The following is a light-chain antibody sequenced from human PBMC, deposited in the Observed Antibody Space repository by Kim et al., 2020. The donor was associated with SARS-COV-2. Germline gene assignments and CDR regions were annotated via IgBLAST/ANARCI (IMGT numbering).Light chain of an antibody. J-gene: IGKJ5*01. Sequence: SVGDRVTITCRASQSIGDYLNGYQHRPGKAPKRLIHAASSLQSDVPSRFSGSGSGTDFTLTISGLQPEDFTTYFCQQSYSTPHITFGPGTRLEIK. CDR3: QQSYSTPHIT. CDR1: QSIGDY. V-gene: IGKV1-39*01. CDR2: AAS.